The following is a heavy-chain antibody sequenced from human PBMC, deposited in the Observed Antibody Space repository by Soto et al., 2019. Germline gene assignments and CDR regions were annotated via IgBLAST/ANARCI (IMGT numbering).Heavy chain of an antibody. J-gene: IGHJ4*02. CDR2: ISANGQGI. Sequence: GSLRLSCAASGFTLSINAMSWVRQAPGKGLEWVSAISANGQGIYYADSVRGRFTISRDNSKNTVFLHMDSLRAEDTAVYYCAKDRDYPRDQFHYWGQGTLVTVSS. D-gene: IGHD2-2*01. CDR3: AKDRDYPRDQFHY. V-gene: IGHV3-23*01. CDR1: GFTLSINA.